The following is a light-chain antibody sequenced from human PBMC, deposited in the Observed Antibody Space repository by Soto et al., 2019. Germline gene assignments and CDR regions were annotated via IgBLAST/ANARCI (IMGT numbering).Light chain of an antibody. V-gene: IGKV1-5*01. CDR2: AVS. CDR1: QSIGGW. CDR3: LQHNSYPRT. J-gene: IGKJ1*01. Sequence: DIQMTQSPSTLSASVGDRVTITCRASQSIGGWLAWYQQKPGKAPKCLIYAVSNLQSGVPSRFSGSGSGTEFTLTISSLQPEDFATYYCLQHNSYPRTFGQGTKVDI.